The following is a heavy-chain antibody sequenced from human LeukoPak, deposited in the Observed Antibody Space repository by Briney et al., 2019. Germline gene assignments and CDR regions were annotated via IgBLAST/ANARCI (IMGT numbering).Heavy chain of an antibody. CDR2: IKGDGSST. Sequence: GGSLRLSCAASGFTFSSYWMHWVRHTPGKGLAWVSRIKGDGSSTSYADSVKGRFTISRDNAKNTLHLQMNSLRAEDTAVYYCARDGYSFGHDFDYWGQGTLVTVSS. CDR3: ARDGYSFGHDFDY. V-gene: IGHV3-74*01. D-gene: IGHD5-18*01. CDR1: GFTFSSYW. J-gene: IGHJ4*02.